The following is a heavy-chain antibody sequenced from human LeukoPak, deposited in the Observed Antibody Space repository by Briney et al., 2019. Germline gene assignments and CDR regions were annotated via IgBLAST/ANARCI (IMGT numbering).Heavy chain of an antibody. CDR2: INHSGST. V-gene: IGHV4-34*01. Sequence: EINHSGSTNYNPALTSRGTISVDTSKNQFSLKLSSVTAADTAVYYCARGSSSGWYRDAFDIWGQGTMVTVSS. D-gene: IGHD6-19*01. J-gene: IGHJ3*02. CDR3: ARGSSSGWYRDAFDI.